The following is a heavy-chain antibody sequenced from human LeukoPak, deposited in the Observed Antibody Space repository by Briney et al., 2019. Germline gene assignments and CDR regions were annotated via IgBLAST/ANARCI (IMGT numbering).Heavy chain of an antibody. J-gene: IGHJ4*02. CDR2: SRGSTT. Sequence: GSLRLSCAAPGFIFSNYAMICVGQAPAKGLEWVSSRGSTTDYSDSVKGRLTFSSDNSKNTLYPHMNNLRHVYTAVSYCARLEGGGRNELNYFDYWGQGTLVTVSS. V-gene: IGHV3-23*01. CDR1: GFIFSNYA. CDR3: ARLEGGGRNELNYFDY. D-gene: IGHD1-1*01.